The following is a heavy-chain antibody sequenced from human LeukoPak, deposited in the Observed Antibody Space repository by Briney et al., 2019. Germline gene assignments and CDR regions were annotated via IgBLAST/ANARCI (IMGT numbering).Heavy chain of an antibody. Sequence: GGSLRLSCAASGLTFSSYAMSWVRHAPGKGLELVSAISGSGGSTYYADSVKGRFTISRDNSKNTLYLQMNSLRAEDTAVYYCAKDPLYSGSYYFDYWGQGTLVTVSS. J-gene: IGHJ4*02. CDR2: ISGSGGST. CDR3: AKDPLYSGSYYFDY. D-gene: IGHD1-26*01. V-gene: IGHV3-23*01. CDR1: GLTFSSYA.